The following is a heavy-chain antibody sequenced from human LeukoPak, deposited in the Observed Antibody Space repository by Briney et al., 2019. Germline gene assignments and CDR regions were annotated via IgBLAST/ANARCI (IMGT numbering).Heavy chain of an antibody. V-gene: IGHV3-23*01. Sequence: GGSLRLSCAASGFTFSSYAMSWVRHAPGKGLGWVSSISGCGGSTYYADSAKGRFTISRDNSNNTLYLQMNSLRAEDTAVYYCAKVSGPTLRLYRIDYWGQGTLVTVSS. CDR1: GFTFSSYA. J-gene: IGHJ4*02. CDR3: AKVSGPTLRLYRIDY. CDR2: ISGCGGST. D-gene: IGHD2-15*01.